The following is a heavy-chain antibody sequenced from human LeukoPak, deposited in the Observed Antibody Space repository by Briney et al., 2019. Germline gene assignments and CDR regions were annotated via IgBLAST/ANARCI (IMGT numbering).Heavy chain of an antibody. J-gene: IGHJ6*03. Sequence: ASVKVSCKASGYNFTDYYIHWVRQAPGQGLEWMGCINPNSGATYYSQKFQGRVTMTRDTSISTAFMDLSRLTSDDTAVYYCGRAGSYYYFYMDVWGKGPRSPSP. D-gene: IGHD2-15*01. CDR1: GYNFTDYY. CDR3: GRAGSYYYFYMDV. CDR2: INPNSGAT. V-gene: IGHV1-2*02.